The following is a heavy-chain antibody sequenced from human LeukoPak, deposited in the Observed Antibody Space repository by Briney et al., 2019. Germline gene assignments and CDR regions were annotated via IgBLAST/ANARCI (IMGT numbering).Heavy chain of an antibody. Sequence: NASETLSLTCTVSGDSISTYYWSWIRQPPGRGLEWIGHVYYSGSTSYNPSLKSRVTISGDTSKNQFSLQLNSVTPEDTAVYYCARDPNRNYYYGMDVWGQGTTVTVSS. CDR1: GDSISTYY. CDR3: ARDPNRNYYYGMDV. CDR2: VYYSGST. J-gene: IGHJ6*02. D-gene: IGHD1-14*01. V-gene: IGHV4-59*12.